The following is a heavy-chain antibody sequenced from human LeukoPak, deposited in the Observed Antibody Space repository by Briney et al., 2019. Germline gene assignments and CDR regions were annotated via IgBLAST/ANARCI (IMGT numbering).Heavy chain of an antibody. CDR2: IYHSGST. CDR3: ARSVYDYVWGSYRYLFDP. D-gene: IGHD3-16*02. V-gene: IGHV4-38-2*01. Sequence: SETLSLTCAVSGYSISSGYYWGWIRQPPGQGLEWIGSIYHSGSTYYNPSLKSRVTISVDTSKNQSSLKLSSVTAADTAVYYCARSVYDYVWGSYRYLFDPWGQGTLVTVSS. J-gene: IGHJ5*02. CDR1: GYSISSGYY.